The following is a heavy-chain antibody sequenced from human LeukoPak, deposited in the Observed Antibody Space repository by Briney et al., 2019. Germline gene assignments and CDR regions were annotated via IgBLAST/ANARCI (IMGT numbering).Heavy chain of an antibody. V-gene: IGHV3-7*01. CDR1: GFTFNNYW. D-gene: IGHD6-19*01. CDR3: VRERSGWLFDY. CDR2: IKQDGSEK. J-gene: IGHJ4*02. Sequence: PGGSLKLSCAVSGFTFNNYWMSWVRQAPGKGLEWVANIKQDGSEKYYVDSVKGRFTISRDNAKNTQYLQMNSLRAEDTAVYYCVRERSGWLFDYWGQGTLVTVSS.